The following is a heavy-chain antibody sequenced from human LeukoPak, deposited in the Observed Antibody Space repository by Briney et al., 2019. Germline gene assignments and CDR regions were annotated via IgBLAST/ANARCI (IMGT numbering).Heavy chain of an antibody. Sequence: PGGSLRLSCAASGFTFSSLWMSWVRQAPGGGPEWVANINQDGGTTYYVASVKGRFTISTDNAKNSLSLQMSSLRAEDTAVYYCTKDRQGPNQYHMDVWGKGTTVTVSS. V-gene: IGHV3-7*01. J-gene: IGHJ6*03. CDR3: TKDRQGPNQYHMDV. CDR2: INQDGGTT. CDR1: GFTFSSLW.